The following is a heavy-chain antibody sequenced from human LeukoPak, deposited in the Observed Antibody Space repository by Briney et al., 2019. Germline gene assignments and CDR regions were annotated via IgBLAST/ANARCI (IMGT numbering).Heavy chain of an antibody. V-gene: IGHV4-59*01. CDR1: GFTFSDYY. Sequence: GSLRLSCAASGFTFSDYYMSWIRQPPGKGLEWIGYIYYSGNTNYNPSLKSRVTISVDTSKNQFSLKLSSVTAADTAVYYCARSGYFDPYYMDVWGKGTTVTISS. D-gene: IGHD3-9*01. CDR3: ARSGYFDPYYMDV. J-gene: IGHJ6*03. CDR2: IYYSGNT.